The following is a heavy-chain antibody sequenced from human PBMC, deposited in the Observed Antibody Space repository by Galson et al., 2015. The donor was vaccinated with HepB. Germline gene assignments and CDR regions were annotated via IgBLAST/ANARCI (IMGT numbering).Heavy chain of an antibody. CDR1: GFTFSSYS. CDR2: ISSSSSYI. Sequence: SLRLSCAASGFTFSSYSMNWVRQAPGKGLEWVSSISSSSSYIYYADSVKGRFTISRDNAKNSLYLQMNSLRAEDTAVYYCARDALLDHYYDSSGYYDYWGQGTLVTVSS. V-gene: IGHV3-21*01. D-gene: IGHD3-22*01. CDR3: ARDALLDHYYDSSGYYDY. J-gene: IGHJ4*02.